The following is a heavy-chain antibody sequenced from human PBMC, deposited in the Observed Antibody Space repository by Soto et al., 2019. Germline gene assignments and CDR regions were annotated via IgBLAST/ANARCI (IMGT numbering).Heavy chain of an antibody. CDR1: EYVVSLYW. D-gene: IGHD2-15*01. CDR2: IYPGNSNT. Sequence: EAIKNCWAGAEYVVSLYWLSWLHKLPEKGVEWVGIIYPGNSNTMYSPSFQGTVTISADTALHTTYLQWDTLKHSDTAIYFCASDSHCNGGNCPMGGFEMWGQGTMVTVSS. J-gene: IGHJ3*02. V-gene: IGHV5-51*07. CDR3: ASDSHCNGGNCPMGGFEM.